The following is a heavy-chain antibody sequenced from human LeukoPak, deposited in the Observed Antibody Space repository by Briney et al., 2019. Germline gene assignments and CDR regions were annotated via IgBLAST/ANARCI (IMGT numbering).Heavy chain of an antibody. Sequence: ASQTLSLTCTVSGGSISSGGYYWSWIRQHPGKGLEWIGYIYYSGSTYYNPSLKSRVTISVDTSKNQFSLKLSSVTAADTAVYYCARLVGLPNWFDPWGQGTLVTVSS. D-gene: IGHD1-26*01. CDR2: IYYSGST. V-gene: IGHV4-31*03. J-gene: IGHJ5*02. CDR1: GGSISSGGYY. CDR3: ARLVGLPNWFDP.